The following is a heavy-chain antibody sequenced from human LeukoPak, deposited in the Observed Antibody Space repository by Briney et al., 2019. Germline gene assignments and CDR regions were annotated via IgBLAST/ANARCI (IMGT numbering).Heavy chain of an antibody. V-gene: IGHV1-18*01. CDR3: ARPYYDSSAPPYDY. CDR1: GYTFTSHG. J-gene: IGHJ4*02. D-gene: IGHD3-22*01. CDR2: ISAYNGNT. Sequence: GASVKVSCKASGYTFTSHGMSWVRQAPGQGLEWMGWISAYNGNTNYAQKLQGRVTMTTDTSTSTAYMELRSLRSDDTAVYYCARPYYDSSAPPYDYWGQGTLVTVSS.